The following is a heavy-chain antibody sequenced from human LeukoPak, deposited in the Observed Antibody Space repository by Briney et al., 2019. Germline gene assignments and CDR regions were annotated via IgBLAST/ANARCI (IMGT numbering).Heavy chain of an antibody. CDR1: GGSMNNYY. CDR2: IYYTGSS. V-gene: IGHV4-59*01. Sequence: PSETLSLTCTVSGGSMNNYYWIWIRQPPGRGLEWIAYIYYTGSSNDNPSLKSRVTIPVDTSKNQFSLKLSSVTAADTAVYYCARAIYDSGSYVDYYYMDVWGKGTTVTVSS. D-gene: IGHD3-10*01. J-gene: IGHJ6*03. CDR3: ARAIYDSGSYVDYYYMDV.